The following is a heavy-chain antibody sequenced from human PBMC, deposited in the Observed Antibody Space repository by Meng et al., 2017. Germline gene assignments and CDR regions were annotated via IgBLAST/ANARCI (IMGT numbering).Heavy chain of an antibody. CDR3: ARVVYSSGWSFDY. V-gene: IGHV3-33*01. CDR2: IWYDGSNK. D-gene: IGHD6-19*01. J-gene: IGHJ4*02. CDR1: GFTFSSYG. Sequence: QVQLVESGGGVVQPGRSLRLSCAASGFTFSSYGMHWVRQAPGKGLEWVAVIWYDGSNKYYADSVKGRFTISRDNSKNTLYLQMNSLRVEDTAVYYCARVVYSSGWSFDYWGQGTLVTVSS.